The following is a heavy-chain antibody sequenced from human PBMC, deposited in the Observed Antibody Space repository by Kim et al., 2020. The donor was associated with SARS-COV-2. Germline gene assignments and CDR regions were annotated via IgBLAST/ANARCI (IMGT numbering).Heavy chain of an antibody. D-gene: IGHD1-7*01. CDR3: ARDGGTTAYGMDV. J-gene: IGHJ6*02. Sequence: YADSVKGRFTISRDNSKNTLYLQMNSLRAEDTAVYYCARDGGTTAYGMDVWGQGTTVTVSS. V-gene: IGHV3-30*07.